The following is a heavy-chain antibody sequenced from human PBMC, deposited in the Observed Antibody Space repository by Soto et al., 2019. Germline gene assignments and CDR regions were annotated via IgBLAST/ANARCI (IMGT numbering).Heavy chain of an antibody. CDR3: ASRNPRTGVDY. CDR2: IYRTGST. Sequence: PETLSLTCAVSGGSFTSNNWWTWVRQPPGQGLEWIGEIYRTGSTNYNPSLKSRVTISLDKSENQFSLKGTSLTAADTAVYYCASRNPRTGVDYWGQGTLVTVSS. D-gene: IGHD2-8*02. J-gene: IGHJ4*02. CDR1: GGSFTSNNW. V-gene: IGHV4-4*03.